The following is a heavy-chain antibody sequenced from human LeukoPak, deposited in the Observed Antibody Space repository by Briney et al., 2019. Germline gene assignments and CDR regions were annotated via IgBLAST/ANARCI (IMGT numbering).Heavy chain of an antibody. D-gene: IGHD1-26*01. CDR3: AKYSMGATTRGAFDI. CDR2: ISGSGGST. V-gene: IGHV3-23*01. J-gene: IGHJ3*02. Sequence: GGSLRLSCAASGFTFSSYAMSWVRQAPGKGLEWVSAISGSGGSTYYADSVKGRFAISRDNSKNTLYLQMNSLRAEDTAVYYCAKYSMGATTRGAFDIWGQGTMVTVSS. CDR1: GFTFSSYA.